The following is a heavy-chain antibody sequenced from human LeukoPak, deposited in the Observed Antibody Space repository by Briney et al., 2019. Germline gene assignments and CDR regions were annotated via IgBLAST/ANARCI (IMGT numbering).Heavy chain of an antibody. CDR1: GYSFTGHY. J-gene: IGHJ5*02. V-gene: IGHV1-69*13. CDR3: ARGLSAYYDILTGYYAPEFDP. CDR2: IITIFGTA. D-gene: IGHD3-9*01. Sequence: ASVKVSCKASGYSFTGHYMHWVRQAPGQGLEWIGGIITIFGTANYAQKFQGRVTITADESTSTAYMELSSLRSEDTAVYYCARGLSAYYDILTGYYAPEFDPWGQGILVTVSS.